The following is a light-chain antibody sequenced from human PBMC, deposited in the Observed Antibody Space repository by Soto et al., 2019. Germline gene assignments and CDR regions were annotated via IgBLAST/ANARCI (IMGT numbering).Light chain of an antibody. CDR1: QSVSSSY. Sequence: EIVLTQSPGTLSLSPGERATLSCRASQSVSSSYLAWYQQKPGQAPRLLIYGASSRATGIPDRFSGSGSGKDFTLTISRLEPEDFAVYYCQQYGCSRFPFGPGTKVDIK. CDR2: GAS. J-gene: IGKJ3*01. CDR3: QQYGCSRFP. V-gene: IGKV3-20*01.